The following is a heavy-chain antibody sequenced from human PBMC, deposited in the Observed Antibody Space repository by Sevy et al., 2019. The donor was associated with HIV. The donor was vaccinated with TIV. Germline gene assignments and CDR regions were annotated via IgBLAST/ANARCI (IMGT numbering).Heavy chain of an antibody. V-gene: IGHV3-33*01. Sequence: GGSLRLSCASSGFSISGYGMHWVRQAPGKGLEWVAVIWYDGTNREYADSVKGRFTISRDNSKNTLYLQMNSLRVEDTAVYYCAREDIRVAGIGYYFHSWGQVTLVTVSS. D-gene: IGHD6-19*01. J-gene: IGHJ4*02. CDR1: GFSISGYG. CDR3: AREDIRVAGIGYYFHS. CDR2: IWYDGTNR.